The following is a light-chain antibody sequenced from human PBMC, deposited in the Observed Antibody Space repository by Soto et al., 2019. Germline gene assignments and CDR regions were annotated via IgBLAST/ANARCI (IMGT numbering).Light chain of an antibody. CDR3: SSYTSSNTLYV. CDR1: SSDVGSYNL. V-gene: IGLV2-14*02. J-gene: IGLJ1*01. CDR2: EVS. Sequence: QSALTQPASVSGSPGQSITISCTGTSSDVGSYNLVSWYQQHPGKAPKLMIYEVSKRPSGVSNRFSGSKSGNTASLTISGLQAEDEADYYCSSYTSSNTLYVFGTGTKLTVL.